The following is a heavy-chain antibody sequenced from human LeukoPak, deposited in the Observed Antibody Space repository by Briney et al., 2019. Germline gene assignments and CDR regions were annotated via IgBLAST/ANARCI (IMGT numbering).Heavy chain of an antibody. CDR3: AILLIEYGDYVDYFDY. D-gene: IGHD4-17*01. Sequence: SETLSLTCTVSGGSISTYYWSWIRQPPGRGLEWIGYIYYSGTTNYNPSLKSRVTISVDTSNNQFSLKLSSVTAANTAVYYCAILLIEYGDYVDYFDYWGQGTLVTVSS. V-gene: IGHV4-59*01. CDR2: IYYSGTT. J-gene: IGHJ4*02. CDR1: GGSISTYY.